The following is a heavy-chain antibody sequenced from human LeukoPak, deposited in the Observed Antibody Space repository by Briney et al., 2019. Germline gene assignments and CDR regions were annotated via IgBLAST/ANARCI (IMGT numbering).Heavy chain of an antibody. Sequence: QSGGSLRLSCAASGFTFRNYVIHWVRQAPGKGLEWVAVIWYDGSNQYYADSVKGRFTISRDDSKNTLYLQMNSLRAEDTAVYYCARDKDGYDWGQGTLVTVSS. J-gene: IGHJ4*02. V-gene: IGHV3-33*08. CDR1: GFTFRNYV. D-gene: IGHD5-24*01. CDR3: ARDKDGYD. CDR2: IWYDGSNQ.